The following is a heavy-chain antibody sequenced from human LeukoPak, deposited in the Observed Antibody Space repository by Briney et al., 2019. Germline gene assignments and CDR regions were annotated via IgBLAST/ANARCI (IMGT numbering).Heavy chain of an antibody. V-gene: IGHV3-7*01. Sequence: GGSLRLSCAASGFTFSNYWMSWVRQAPGKGLEWVANIKQDGSEKFYVDSVKGRFTISRDNAKNSLYLQMNSLRAEDTAVYYCARNQLLSRYYFDYWGQGTLVTVSS. CDR2: IKQDGSEK. CDR3: ARNQLLSRYYFDY. D-gene: IGHD2-2*01. CDR1: GFTFSNYW. J-gene: IGHJ4*02.